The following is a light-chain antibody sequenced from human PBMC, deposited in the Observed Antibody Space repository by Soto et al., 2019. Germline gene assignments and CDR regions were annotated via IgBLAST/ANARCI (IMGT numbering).Light chain of an antibody. CDR1: SSDVGGYHY. Sequence: QAVVTQPASVSGSPGQSITISCTGTSSDVGGYHYVSWYQQHPGKAPKLMIYGVSDRPSGVSNRFSGSKSGNTASLTISGLQSEDEADYYCSSYTTSSTLIFGGGTKLTVL. V-gene: IGLV2-14*03. J-gene: IGLJ2*01. CDR3: SSYTTSSTLI. CDR2: GVS.